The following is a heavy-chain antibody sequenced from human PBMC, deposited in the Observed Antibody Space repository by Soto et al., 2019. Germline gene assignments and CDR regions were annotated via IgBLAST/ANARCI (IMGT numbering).Heavy chain of an antibody. CDR2: IYYSGST. V-gene: IGHV4-30-4*08. D-gene: IGHD3-10*01. CDR1: GGSIISGGYY. CDR3: ARAHYRFTMVRGYYFDY. J-gene: IGHJ4*02. Sequence: PSETLSLTCTVSGGSIISGGYYWSLIRQHPGKGLEWIGYIYYSGSTYYNPSLKSRVTISVDTSKNQFSLKLSSVTAADTAVYYCARAHYRFTMVRGYYFDYWGQGTLVTVSS.